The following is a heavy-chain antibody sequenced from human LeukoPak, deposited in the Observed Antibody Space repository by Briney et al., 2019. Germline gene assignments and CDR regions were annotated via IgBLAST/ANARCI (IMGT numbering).Heavy chain of an antibody. D-gene: IGHD1-1*01. J-gene: IGHJ4*02. CDR2: ISSDGDAT. CDR3: AKTGTPWYYFDY. CDR1: GFTFNSYA. Sequence: GGSLRLSCAASGFTFNSYAMQWVRQAPGEGLEYVSGISSDGDATYYANSVKERFIISRDNSRNMLYLQMGSLRAEDMAVYYCAKTGTPWYYFDYWGQGTLVTVSS. V-gene: IGHV3-64*01.